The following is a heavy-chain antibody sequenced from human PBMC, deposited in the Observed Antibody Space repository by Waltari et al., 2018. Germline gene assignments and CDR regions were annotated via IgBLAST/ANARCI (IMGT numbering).Heavy chain of an antibody. CDR2: MIVGKGKT. D-gene: IGHD1-26*01. Sequence: QMQMVQSGPEVKKPGTSVKVSCKASGFTFTSSAGQWVRQARGQRREWIGGMIVGKGKTTNAKSFQERVTITRDISTRTADMELGSRRSEDTAVYYCAAAGISGSYYACDYWAQGVLVTVSS. CDR1: GFTFTSSA. CDR3: AAAGISGSYYACDY. J-gene: IGHJ4*02. V-gene: IGHV1-58*01.